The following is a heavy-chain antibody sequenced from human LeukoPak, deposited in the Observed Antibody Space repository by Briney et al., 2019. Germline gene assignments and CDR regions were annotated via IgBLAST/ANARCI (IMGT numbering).Heavy chain of an antibody. D-gene: IGHD3-16*01. CDR3: ARHGYTASHYFLDY. V-gene: IGHV4-4*07. CDR1: SGSINSYY. CDR2: IYTTGTT. Sequence: SETLSLTCTVSSGSINSYYWGWVRQPAGRGLEWIGRIYTTGTTHYNPSLKSRLTMPVDTSKRQFSLNLKSVTAADTAIYFCARHGYTASHYFLDYWGQGILVTVSS. J-gene: IGHJ4*02.